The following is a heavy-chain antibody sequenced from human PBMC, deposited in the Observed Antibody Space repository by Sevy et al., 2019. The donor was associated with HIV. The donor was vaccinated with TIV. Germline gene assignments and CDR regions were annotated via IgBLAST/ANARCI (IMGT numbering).Heavy chain of an antibody. Sequence: GGSLRLSCAASGFTFSNAWMSWVRQAPGKGLEWVGRIKSKTDGGTTDYAAPVKGRFTISRDDSKNTLYLQMNSLKTEDTAAYYRTTAHYYDSSGYYPYFDYWGQGTLVTVSS. V-gene: IGHV3-15*01. CDR1: GFTFSNAW. CDR3: TTAHYYDSSGYYPYFDY. J-gene: IGHJ4*02. CDR2: IKSKTDGGTT. D-gene: IGHD3-22*01.